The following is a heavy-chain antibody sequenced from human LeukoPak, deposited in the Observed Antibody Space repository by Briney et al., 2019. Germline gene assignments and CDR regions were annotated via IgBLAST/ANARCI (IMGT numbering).Heavy chain of an antibody. J-gene: IGHJ6*02. CDR1: GFTFSDYY. V-gene: IGHV3-11*05. D-gene: IGHD6-13*01. Sequence: GGSLRLSCAASGFTFSDYYMSWIRHAPGKGLEWVSYISSSSSYTNYADSVKGRFTISRDNAKNSLYLQMNSLRAEDTAVYYCARDNSLSQQLTLGGMDVWGQGTTVTVSS. CDR3: ARDNSLSQQLTLGGMDV. CDR2: ISSSSSYT.